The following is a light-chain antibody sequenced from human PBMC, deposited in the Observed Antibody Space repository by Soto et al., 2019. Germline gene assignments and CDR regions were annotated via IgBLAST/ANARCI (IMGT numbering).Light chain of an antibody. V-gene: IGLV2-14*01. CDR1: SSDVGGYNY. J-gene: IGLJ3*02. Sequence: QSVLTQPASVSGSPGQSITISCVGTSSDVGGYNYVSWYQQHPGKAPKLMIYEVSNRPSGVSNRFSGSKSGNTASLTISGLQAEDEAEYYCSSYTSRNTWVFGGGTKLTVL. CDR3: SSYTSRNTWV. CDR2: EVS.